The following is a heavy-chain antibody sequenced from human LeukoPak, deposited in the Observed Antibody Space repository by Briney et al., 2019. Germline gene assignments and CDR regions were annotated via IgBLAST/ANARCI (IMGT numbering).Heavy chain of an antibody. Sequence: GGSLRLSCAASGFTFSSHALSWVRQAPGKGLEWVSSLSGSGYNTYYADSVKGRFTISRGNSKNTVYLQMDSLRAEDTAVYYCAKDPYGTRYFDYWGQGTLVTVSS. D-gene: IGHD2-2*01. J-gene: IGHJ4*02. CDR3: AKDPYGTRYFDY. V-gene: IGHV3-23*01. CDR1: GFTFSSHA. CDR2: LSGSGYNT.